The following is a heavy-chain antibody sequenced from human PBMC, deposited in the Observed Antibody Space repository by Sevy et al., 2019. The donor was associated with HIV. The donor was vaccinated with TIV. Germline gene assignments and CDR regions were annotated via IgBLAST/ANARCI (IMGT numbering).Heavy chain of an antibody. V-gene: IGHV3-7*03. Sequence: GGSLRLSCAASGFTFSSYWMSWVRQAPGKGLEWVANIKQDGSEKYYVDSVKGRFTISGDNAKNSLYLQMNSLRTEDTALYYCSRTPNKKVRYFIANYFDYWGQGTLVTVSS. CDR3: SRTPNKKVRYFIANYFDY. CDR1: GFTFSSYW. D-gene: IGHD3-9*01. J-gene: IGHJ4*02. CDR2: IKQDGSEK.